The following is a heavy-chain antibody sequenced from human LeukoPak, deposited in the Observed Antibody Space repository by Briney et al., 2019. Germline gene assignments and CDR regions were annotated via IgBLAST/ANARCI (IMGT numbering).Heavy chain of an antibody. CDR1: GFTFSTYS. V-gene: IGHV3-66*01. CDR2: IYSGSST. Sequence: GGSLRLSCAASGFTFSTYSMNWVRQAPGKGLEWVSFIYSGSSTYYADSVKGRFTISRDNSKNTLYLQMNSLRAEDTAIYYCARVFTGYDLERFYYYYMDVWGKGTSVTISS. D-gene: IGHD5-12*01. CDR3: ARVFTGYDLERFYYYYMDV. J-gene: IGHJ6*03.